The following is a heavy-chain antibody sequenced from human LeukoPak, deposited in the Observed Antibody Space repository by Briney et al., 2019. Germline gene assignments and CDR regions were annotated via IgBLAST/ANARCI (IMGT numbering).Heavy chain of an antibody. D-gene: IGHD4-17*01. J-gene: IGHJ4*02. CDR3: ARQYGRRLDY. CDR1: GYHFITNW. CDR2: IYPSDSDT. Sequence: KHGESLKISCKGSGYHFITNWIGWVRQMPGKGLEWMGIIYPSDSDTRYSPSFQGQVTISADKSISTAYLQWSSLKASDTAMYYCARQYGRRLDYWGQGTLVTVSS. V-gene: IGHV5-51*01.